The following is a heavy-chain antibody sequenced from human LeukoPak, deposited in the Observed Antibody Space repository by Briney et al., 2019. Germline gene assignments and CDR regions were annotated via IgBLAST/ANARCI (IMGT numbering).Heavy chain of an antibody. Sequence: GGSLRLSCAASGFTFSSYGMHWVRQAPGKGLEWVAVIWYDGSNKYYADSVKGRFTISRDNSKNTLYLQMNSLRAEDTAVYYCARAALPGSYYYYGMDVWGQGTTVTVSS. CDR1: GFTFSSYG. J-gene: IGHJ6*02. D-gene: IGHD7-27*01. CDR2: IWYDGSNK. CDR3: ARAALPGSYYYYGMDV. V-gene: IGHV3-33*01.